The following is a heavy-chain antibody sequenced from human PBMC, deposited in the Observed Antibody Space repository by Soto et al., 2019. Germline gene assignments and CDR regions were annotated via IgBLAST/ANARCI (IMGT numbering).Heavy chain of an antibody. CDR3: AKDLEYGDYSSYYYYGMDV. V-gene: IGHV3-30*18. Sequence: QVQLVESGGGVVQPGRSLRLSCAASGFTFSSYGMHWVRQAPGKGLEWVAVISYDGSNKYYADSVKGRFTISRDNSKNTLYLQMNSLRAEDTAVYCCAKDLEYGDYSSYYYYGMDVWGQGTTVTVSS. D-gene: IGHD4-17*01. J-gene: IGHJ6*02. CDR2: ISYDGSNK. CDR1: GFTFSSYG.